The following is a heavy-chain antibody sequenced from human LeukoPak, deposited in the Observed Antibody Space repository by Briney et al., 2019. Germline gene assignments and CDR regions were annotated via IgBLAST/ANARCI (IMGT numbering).Heavy chain of an antibody. V-gene: IGHV4-30-4*08. J-gene: IGHJ4*02. CDR1: GGSINSGDYY. D-gene: IGHD3-3*01. CDR2: IYYSGST. CDR3: ARPYYDFWSGYFLY. Sequence: SQTLSLTCTVSGGSINSGDYYWNWIRQPPGKGLEWIGFIYYSGSTYYNPSLKSRVTISVDTSKNQFSLKLSSVTAADTAVYYCARPYYDFWSGYFLYWGQGTLVTVSS.